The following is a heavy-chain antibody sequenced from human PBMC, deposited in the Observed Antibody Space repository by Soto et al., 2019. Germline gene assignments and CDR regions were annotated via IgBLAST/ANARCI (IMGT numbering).Heavy chain of an antibody. V-gene: IGHV4-59*01. D-gene: IGHD6-13*01. CDR3: ARMSRIAAAGTVYYGMDV. Sequence: SETLSLTCTVSGGSISSYYWSWIRQPPGKGLEWIGYIYYSGSTNYNPSLKSRVTISVDTSKDQFSLKLSSVTAADTAVYYCARMSRIAAAGTVYYGMDVWGQGTTVNVSS. CDR1: GGSISSYY. CDR2: IYYSGST. J-gene: IGHJ6*02.